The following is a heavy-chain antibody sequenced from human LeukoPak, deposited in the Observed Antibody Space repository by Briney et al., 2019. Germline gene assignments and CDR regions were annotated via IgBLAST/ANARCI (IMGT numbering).Heavy chain of an antibody. CDR1: GYTFTSYY. V-gene: IGHV1-2*02. D-gene: IGHD3-22*01. CDR2: INPNSGGT. CDR3: ARERDYYDSSGYRYLDY. Sequence: GASVKVSCKASGYTFTSYYMHWVRQAPGQGLEWVGWINPNSGGTNYAQKFQGRVTMTRDTSISAAYMELSRLRSGDTAVYYCARERDYYDSSGYRYLDYWGQGTLVTVSS. J-gene: IGHJ4*02.